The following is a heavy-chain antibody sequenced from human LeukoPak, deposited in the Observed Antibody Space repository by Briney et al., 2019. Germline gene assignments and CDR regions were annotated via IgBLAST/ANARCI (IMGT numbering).Heavy chain of an antibody. CDR1: GFTFSSYW. CDR3: ARDPGSSAFDL. Sequence: GGSLRLSCAASGFTFSSYWMSWVRQTPEKGLEFVANINRDSSVKNYVDSVKGRFTISGDNAKKSLFLELNSLRADDTAVFYCARDPGSSAFDLWGQGSLVTVST. D-gene: IGHD1-14*01. J-gene: IGHJ4*02. CDR2: INRDSSVK. V-gene: IGHV3-7*01.